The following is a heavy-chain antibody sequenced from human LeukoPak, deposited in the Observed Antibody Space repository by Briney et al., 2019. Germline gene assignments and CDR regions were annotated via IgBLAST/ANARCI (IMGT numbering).Heavy chain of an antibody. J-gene: IGHJ4*02. Sequence: PSETLSLTCTVSGGSISSGGYYWSWIRQPPGKGLEWIGYIYHSGSTYYNPSLKSRVTISVDRSKNQFSLKLSSVTAADTAVYYCARGRGDSSGWWGLDYWGQGTLVTVSS. CDR3: ARGRGDSSGWWGLDY. CDR1: GGSISSGGYY. CDR2: IYHSGST. V-gene: IGHV4-30-2*01. D-gene: IGHD6-19*01.